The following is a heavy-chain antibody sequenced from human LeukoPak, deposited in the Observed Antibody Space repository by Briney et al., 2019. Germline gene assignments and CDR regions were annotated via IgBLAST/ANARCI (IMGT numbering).Heavy chain of an antibody. V-gene: IGHV1-69*13. J-gene: IGHJ6*03. Sequence: SVKVSCKASGGTFSSYAISWVRQAPGQGLEWMGRIIPIFGTANYAQKFQGRVTITADESTRTAYMELSSLRSEDTAVYYCARCYAVSYYYYYMDVWGKGTTVTVSS. CDR1: GGTFSSYA. CDR2: IIPIFGTA. CDR3: ARCYAVSYYYYYMDV. D-gene: IGHD2-2*01.